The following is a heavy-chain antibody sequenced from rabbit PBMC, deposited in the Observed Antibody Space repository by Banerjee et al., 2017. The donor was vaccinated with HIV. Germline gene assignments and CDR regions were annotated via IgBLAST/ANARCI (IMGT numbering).Heavy chain of an antibody. D-gene: IGHD4-1*01. CDR3: AREDSSGWGAFKL. J-gene: IGHJ4*01. V-gene: IGHV1S43*01. Sequence: QEQLVESGGGLVQPEGSLTLTCTASGFSFNNNYYMCWVRQAPGKGLEWIGCIYTGSGSTWYASWVNGRFTISRSTSLNTVDLKMTSLTAADTATYFCAREDSSGWGAFKLWGPGTSSPS. CDR1: GFSFNNNYY. CDR2: IYTGSGST.